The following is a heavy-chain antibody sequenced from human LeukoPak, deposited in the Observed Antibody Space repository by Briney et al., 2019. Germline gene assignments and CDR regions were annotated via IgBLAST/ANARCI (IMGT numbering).Heavy chain of an antibody. CDR1: GFTFSSYG. CDR2: ISYDGSNK. CDR3: AKMATGH. V-gene: IGHV3-30*18. J-gene: IGHJ4*02. D-gene: IGHD5-24*01. Sequence: PGGSLRPSCAASGFTFSSYGMHWVRQAPGKGLEWVAVISYDGSNKYYADSVKGRFTISRDNSKNTLYLQMNSLRAEDTAVYYCAKMATGHWGQGTLVTVSS.